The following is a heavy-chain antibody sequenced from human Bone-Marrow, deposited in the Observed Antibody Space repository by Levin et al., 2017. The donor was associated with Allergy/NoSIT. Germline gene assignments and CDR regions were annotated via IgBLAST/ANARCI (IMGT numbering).Heavy chain of an antibody. D-gene: IGHD1-14*01. CDR2: IWFDGSQE. Sequence: PAASVKVSCGASGFRFSNFGMHWVRQAPGKGLEWVAVIWFDGSQEYYADSVRGRFTVSRDNSRKTLYLEMNSLRVEDTALYYCARLNGNHYLDYWGQGTLVTVSS. CDR1: GFRFSNFG. V-gene: IGHV3-33*01. CDR3: ARLNGNHYLDY. J-gene: IGHJ4*02.